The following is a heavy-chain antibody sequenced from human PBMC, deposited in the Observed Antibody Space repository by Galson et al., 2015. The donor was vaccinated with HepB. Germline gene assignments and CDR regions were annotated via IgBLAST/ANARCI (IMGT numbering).Heavy chain of an antibody. V-gene: IGHV3-23*01. Sequence: SLRLSCAASGITFNNYIMNWVRQAPGKGLEWVSAISGSGGRTYYADSVRGRFTISRDNSKNTLYLQMNSLRAEGTAVYYCARVQGSGSYYNWGYYFDYWGQGTLVTVSS. CDR1: GITFNNYI. J-gene: IGHJ4*02. CDR2: ISGSGGRT. CDR3: ARVQGSGSYYNWGYYFDY. D-gene: IGHD3-10*01.